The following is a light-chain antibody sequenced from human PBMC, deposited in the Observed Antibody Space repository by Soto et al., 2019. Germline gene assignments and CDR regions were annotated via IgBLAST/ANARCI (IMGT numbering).Light chain of an antibody. CDR1: RDISNY. CDR3: QQYVDLPFT. J-gene: IGKJ3*01. CDR2: DAS. V-gene: IGKV1-33*01. Sequence: DIQMTQSPSSLSASGGDRVTITCQASRDISNYLNWYQQKPGNAPNLLIYDASSLQSGVPSRFSGSGSGTDFTFTISSLQPEDFATYFCQQYVDLPFTFGPX.